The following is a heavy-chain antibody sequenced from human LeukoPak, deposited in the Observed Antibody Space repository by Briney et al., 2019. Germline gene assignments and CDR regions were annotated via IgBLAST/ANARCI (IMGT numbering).Heavy chain of an antibody. V-gene: IGHV3-23*01. Sequence: GGSLRLSCAAYGFTFSSYAMSWVRQAPGKGLEWVSAISGSGGSTYYEDSVKGRFTISRDNSKNTLYLQMNSLRAEDTAVYYCAKDGEQWLVQPSYFDYWGQGTLVTVSS. CDR1: GFTFSSYA. CDR3: AKDGEQWLVQPSYFDY. J-gene: IGHJ4*02. CDR2: ISGSGGST. D-gene: IGHD6-19*01.